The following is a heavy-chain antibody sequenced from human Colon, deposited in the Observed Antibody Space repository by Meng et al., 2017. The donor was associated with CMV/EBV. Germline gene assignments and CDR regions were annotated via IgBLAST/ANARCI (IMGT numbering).Heavy chain of an antibody. J-gene: IGHJ4*02. CDR3: ARRGYSVDFAY. CDR1: GGSIRNDGYY. CDR2: IYYSGDS. D-gene: IGHD5/OR15-5a*01. V-gene: IGHV4-30-4*01. Sequence: WAVCGGSIRNDGYYWSWLRQPPGKGLECIRYIYYSGDSYYNPSLKSRVTLSLDTSKNQFSLKLSSVTAADTAVYYCARRGYSVDFAYWGQGTLVTVSS.